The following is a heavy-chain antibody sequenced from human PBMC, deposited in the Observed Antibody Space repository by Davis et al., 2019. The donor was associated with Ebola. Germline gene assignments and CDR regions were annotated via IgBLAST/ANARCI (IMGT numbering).Heavy chain of an antibody. D-gene: IGHD1-26*01. CDR2: IYTGDSDT. CDR3: ARLRRGGVGALDY. Sequence: GGSLRLSCQDSGNSFSSHWIGWVRQLPGKGLDWMGIIYTGDSDTRYSPSFRGQVIISADKSMKTAFLQWSSLKASDTAVYYCARLRRGGVGALDYGGQGTLVTVSS. V-gene: IGHV5-51*01. J-gene: IGHJ4*02. CDR1: GNSFSSHW.